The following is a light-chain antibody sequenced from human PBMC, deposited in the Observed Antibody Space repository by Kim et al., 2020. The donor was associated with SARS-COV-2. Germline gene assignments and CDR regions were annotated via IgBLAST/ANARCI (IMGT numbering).Light chain of an antibody. J-gene: IGKJ2*01. CDR2: SVS. CDR1: QTVRTS. CDR3: QQYGIAPPYT. V-gene: IGKV3-20*01. Sequence: EIVLTQSPATLSLSPGERATLSCRASQTVRTSFAWYQQKPGQAPSLLIYSVSNRATGIPDRFSGSGSGTDFTLTISRLEPEDFAVYYCQQYGIAPPYTFGQGTKLEIK.